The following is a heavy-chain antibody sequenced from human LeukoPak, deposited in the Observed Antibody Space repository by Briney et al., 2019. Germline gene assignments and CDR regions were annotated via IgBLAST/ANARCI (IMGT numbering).Heavy chain of an antibody. CDR1: GFTFSNAW. J-gene: IGHJ4*02. CDR3: TTKSAVAGIIDY. D-gene: IGHD6-19*01. Sequence: GGSPRLSCAASGFTFSNAWMSWVRQAPGKGLEWVGRIKSKTDYETTDYAAPVKDRFTISRDDSKNTLYLQMNSLKTEDTAVYFCTTKSAVAGIIDYWGQGTLVTVSS. CDR2: IKSKTDYETT. V-gene: IGHV3-15*01.